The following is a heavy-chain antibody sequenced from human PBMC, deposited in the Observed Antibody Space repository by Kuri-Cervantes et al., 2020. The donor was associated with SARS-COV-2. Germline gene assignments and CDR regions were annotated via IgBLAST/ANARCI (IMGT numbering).Heavy chain of an antibody. J-gene: IGHJ4*02. Sequence: LSLTCAASGLTFSNYGMHWVRQAPGKGLEWVAVISHDGKNKKCIASGKGRFTISRDNSQNTLYLHMKSLRSEDTAMYYCAKDRVGVQDFWGQGTLVTVSS. CDR1: GLTFSNYG. V-gene: IGHV3-30*18. D-gene: IGHD2-21*01. CDR2: ISHDGKNK. CDR3: AKDRVGVQDF.